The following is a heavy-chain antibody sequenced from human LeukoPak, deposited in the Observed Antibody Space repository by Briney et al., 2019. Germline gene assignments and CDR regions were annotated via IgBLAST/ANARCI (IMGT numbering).Heavy chain of an antibody. CDR1: GFTLRTYA. CDR3: AKEYSGYDFDC. D-gene: IGHD5-12*01. V-gene: IGHV3-23*01. J-gene: IGHJ4*01. Sequence: GGSLRLSCVASGFTLRTYAMSWVRQAPGKGLEWVSAISGSAGFTYYADAVRGRLTVSRDISTNTVFLQMDSLRAGDTAVYYCAKEYSGYDFDCWGQGTLVTVSS. CDR2: ISGSAGFT.